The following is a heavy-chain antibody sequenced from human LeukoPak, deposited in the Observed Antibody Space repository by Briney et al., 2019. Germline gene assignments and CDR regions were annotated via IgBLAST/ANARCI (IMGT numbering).Heavy chain of an antibody. Sequence: PSETLSLTCTVSGGSISSSNYYWGWIRQPPGKGLEWIGTIYYSGSTYYNPSLKSRVTISVDTSKNQFSLRLSSVTAADTAVYYCARQVYSGTHYFDYWGQGTLVTVSS. J-gene: IGHJ4*02. CDR2: IYYSGST. D-gene: IGHD1-26*01. V-gene: IGHV4-39*01. CDR1: GGSISSSNYY. CDR3: ARQVYSGTHYFDY.